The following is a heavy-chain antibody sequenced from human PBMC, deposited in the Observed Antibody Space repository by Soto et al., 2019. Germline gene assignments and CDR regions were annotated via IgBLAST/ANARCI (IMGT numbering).Heavy chain of an antibody. CDR2: ISGSGGST. Sequence: PGGSLRLSCAASGFTCSRHAMSWVRQAPGKGLEWVSAISGSGGSTYYADSVKGRFTISRDNSKNTLYLQMNSLRAEDTAVYYCAKAAQIKQQLVPLHLFDYWGQGTLVTVSS. V-gene: IGHV3-23*01. D-gene: IGHD6-13*01. CDR3: AKAAQIKQQLVPLHLFDY. J-gene: IGHJ4*02. CDR1: GFTCSRHA.